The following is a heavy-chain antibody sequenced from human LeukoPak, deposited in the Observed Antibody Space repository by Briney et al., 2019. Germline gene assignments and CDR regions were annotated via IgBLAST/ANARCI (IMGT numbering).Heavy chain of an antibody. V-gene: IGHV4-30-4*01. CDR1: GGSISSGDYY. CDR2: IYYSGST. CDR3: AREGYGEQDFDY. J-gene: IGHJ4*02. Sequence: PSETLSLTCTVSGGSISSGDYYWSWIRQPPGKGLEWIGYIYYSGSTYYNPSLKSQVTISVDTSKNQFSLKLSSVTAADTAVYYCAREGYGEQDFDYWGQGTLVTVSS. D-gene: IGHD4-17*01.